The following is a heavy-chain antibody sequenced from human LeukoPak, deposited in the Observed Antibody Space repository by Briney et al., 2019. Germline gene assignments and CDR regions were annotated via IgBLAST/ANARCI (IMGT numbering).Heavy chain of an antibody. CDR3: ARHGSGSYYSDYFDY. J-gene: IGHJ4*02. V-gene: IGHV3-23*01. CDR1: GFTFSSYA. CDR2: ISGSGGST. D-gene: IGHD3-10*01. Sequence: GGSLRLSCAASGFTFSSYAMSWVRQAPGKGLGWVSAISGSGGSTYYADSVKGRFTISRDNSKNTLYLQMNSLRAEDTAVYYCARHGSGSYYSDYFDYWGQGTLVTVSS.